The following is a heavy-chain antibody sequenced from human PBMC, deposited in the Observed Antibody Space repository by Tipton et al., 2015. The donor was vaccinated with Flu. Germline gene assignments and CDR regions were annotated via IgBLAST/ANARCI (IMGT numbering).Heavy chain of an antibody. CDR2: INQDGRVK. J-gene: IGHJ6*04. V-gene: IGHV3-7*03. CDR1: GFTFNGYW. Sequence: SLRLSCAVSGFTFNGYWMSWIRQAPGKGLEWVANINQDGRVKYYVDSVKGRFTISRDNAKNSLYLQMNSLRAEDTAVYYCARKLVAVWGKGATVPVSS. CDR3: ARKLVAV.